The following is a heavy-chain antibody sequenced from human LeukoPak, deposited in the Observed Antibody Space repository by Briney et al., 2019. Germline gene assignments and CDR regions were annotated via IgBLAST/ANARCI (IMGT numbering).Heavy chain of an antibody. CDR1: GGSISSGGYY. D-gene: IGHD6-6*01. J-gene: IGHJ4*02. V-gene: IGHV4-31*03. Sequence: SQTLSLTCTVSGGSISSGGYYWSWIRQHPGKGLEWIGYIYYSGSTYYNPSLKSRVTISVDTSKNQFSLKLSPVTAADTAVYYCAREGVAYSSSSGPDYWGQGTLVTVSS. CDR2: IYYSGST. CDR3: AREGVAYSSSSGPDY.